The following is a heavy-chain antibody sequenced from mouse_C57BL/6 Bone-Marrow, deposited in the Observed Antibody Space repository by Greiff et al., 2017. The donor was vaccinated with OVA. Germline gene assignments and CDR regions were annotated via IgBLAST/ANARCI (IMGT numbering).Heavy chain of an antibody. CDR1: GYTFTSYG. Sequence: QVQLKESGAELARPGASVKLSCKASGYTFTSYGISWVKQRTGQGLEWIGEIYPRSGNTYYNEKFKGKATLTADKSSSTAYMELRSLTSEDSAVYFCARGNDYDEGFDYWGQGTTLTVSS. V-gene: IGHV1-81*01. CDR2: IYPRSGNT. J-gene: IGHJ2*01. CDR3: ARGNDYDEGFDY. D-gene: IGHD2-4*01.